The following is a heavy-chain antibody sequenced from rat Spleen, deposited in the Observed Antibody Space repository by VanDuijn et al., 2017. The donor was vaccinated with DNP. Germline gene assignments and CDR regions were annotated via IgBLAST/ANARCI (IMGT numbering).Heavy chain of an antibody. CDR1: GFTFSYYW. D-gene: IGHD1-12*02. J-gene: IGHJ4*01. Sequence: EVQLVESGGDLVQPGRSLKLPCAASGFTFSYYWMAWIRQVPGKWLGWIASITGGSGITSYPDSVKGRFTISRDDAKNTLSLQMNSLRSEDTATYYCARVGDLHDGGDGDVLDAWGQGTSVTVSS. CDR2: ITGGSGIT. V-gene: IGHV5-31*01. CDR3: ARVGDLHDGGDGDVLDA.